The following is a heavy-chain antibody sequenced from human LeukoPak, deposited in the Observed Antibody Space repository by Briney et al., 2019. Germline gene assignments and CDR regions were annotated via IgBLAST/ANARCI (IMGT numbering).Heavy chain of an antibody. Sequence: GSVKVSCKAAGFTCTSSDINWVRQATGQGLEWMGWMNPNSGNTGYAQKFQGRVTMTRNTSIRTAYMELSSLRSEDTDVYYCARGQILRFLEWLQREGVAFDYWCQGTLVIVSS. CDR1: GFTCTSSD. V-gene: IGHV1-8*01. J-gene: IGHJ4*02. CDR2: MNPNSGNT. CDR3: ARGQILRFLEWLQREGVAFDY. D-gene: IGHD3-3*01.